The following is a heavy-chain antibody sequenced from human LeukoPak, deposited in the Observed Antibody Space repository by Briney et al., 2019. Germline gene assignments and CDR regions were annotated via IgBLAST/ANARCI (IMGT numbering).Heavy chain of an antibody. J-gene: IGHJ5*02. V-gene: IGHV3-74*01. Sequence: GGSLRLSCAASGFPFSSYAMYWVRQAPGKGLVWVARIHGDGDNISYADSVRGRFAISRDNAKDTLYLHVNSLRPEDTAVYYCARAQVGAPTDLWGQGTLVTVSS. CDR2: IHGDGDNI. CDR3: ARAQVGAPTDL. CDR1: GFPFSSYA. D-gene: IGHD1-26*01.